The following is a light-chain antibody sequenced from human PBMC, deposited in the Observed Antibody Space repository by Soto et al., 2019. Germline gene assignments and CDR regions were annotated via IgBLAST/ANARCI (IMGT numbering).Light chain of an antibody. CDR3: QQYSVWPLT. Sequence: EIVLTQSPGALSLSPGERATLSCWASESVSDYLAWYQQKPGLAPRLLIHGATKRTSGTPARFSGSGSEAEFTLTISSLQSEDFAVYYCQQYSVWPLTFGGGTKVDIK. J-gene: IGKJ4*01. V-gene: IGKV3D-15*01. CDR1: ESVSDY. CDR2: GAT.